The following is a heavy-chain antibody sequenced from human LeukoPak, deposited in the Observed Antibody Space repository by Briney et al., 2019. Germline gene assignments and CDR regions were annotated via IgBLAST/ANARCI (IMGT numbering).Heavy chain of an antibody. V-gene: IGHV3-23*01. Sequence: GGSLRLSCAASGFTSSSYALNWVRQAPGKGLEWVATVSGSGDRMYHADSVKGRFTISRDNSKNTLYLQMNSLRAEDTALYYCAKDGWVTTTTREDYWGQGTLVTVSS. CDR2: VSGSGDRM. CDR3: AKDGWVTTTTREDY. J-gene: IGHJ4*02. CDR1: GFTSSSYA. D-gene: IGHD4-17*01.